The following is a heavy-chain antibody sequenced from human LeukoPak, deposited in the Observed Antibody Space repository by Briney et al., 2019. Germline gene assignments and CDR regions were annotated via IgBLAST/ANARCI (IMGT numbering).Heavy chain of an antibody. D-gene: IGHD6-19*01. V-gene: IGHV4-34*01. CDR3: ARVAYSSGHDY. CDR2: INHSGST. J-gene: IGHJ4*02. CDR1: GVSFSGYY. Sequence: SETLSLTCAVYGVSFSGYYWSWIRQPPGKGLEWIGEINHSGSTNYNPSLKSRVTISVDTSKNQFSLKLSSVTAADTAVYYCARVAYSSGHDYWGQGTLVTVSS.